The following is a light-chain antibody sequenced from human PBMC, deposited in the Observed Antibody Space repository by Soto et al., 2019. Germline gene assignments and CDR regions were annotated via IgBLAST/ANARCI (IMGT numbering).Light chain of an antibody. CDR1: QSISSW. Sequence: DIQMTQSPSTLSTSVGDRVTITCRASQSISSWLAWYQQKPGKPPKLLIYDASSLERGVPSRFSGSGSGTEFTLTISSLQPDDFATYYCQQSYKMPSFGQGTRLVIK. CDR3: QQSYKMPS. V-gene: IGKV1-5*01. J-gene: IGKJ5*01. CDR2: DAS.